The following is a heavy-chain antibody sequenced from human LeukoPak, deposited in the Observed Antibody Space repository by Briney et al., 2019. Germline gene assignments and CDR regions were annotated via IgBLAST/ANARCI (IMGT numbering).Heavy chain of an antibody. CDR1: GGSISSYY. D-gene: IGHD6-19*01. J-gene: IGHJ4*02. V-gene: IGHV4-59*08. Sequence: SETLSLTCTVSGGSISSYYWSWIRQPPGKGLEWIGYIYYSGSTNYNPSLKSRVTISVDTSKNQFSLKLSSVTAADTAVYYCARGREGSSSGWYYFDYWGQGTLVTVSS. CDR3: ARGREGSSSGWYYFDY. CDR2: IYYSGST.